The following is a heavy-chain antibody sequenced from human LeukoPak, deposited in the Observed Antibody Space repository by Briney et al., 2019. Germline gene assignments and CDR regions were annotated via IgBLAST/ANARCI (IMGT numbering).Heavy chain of an antibody. CDR2: ISWNSGSI. CDR3: AKGDSGSYVRPADY. D-gene: IGHD1-26*01. J-gene: IGHJ4*02. Sequence: PGGSLRLSCAASGFTFDDYAMHWVRQAPGKGLEWVSGISWNSGSIGCADSVKGRFTISRDNAKNSLYLQMNSLRAEDTALYYCAKGDSGSYVRPADYWGQGTLVTVSS. CDR1: GFTFDDYA. V-gene: IGHV3-9*01.